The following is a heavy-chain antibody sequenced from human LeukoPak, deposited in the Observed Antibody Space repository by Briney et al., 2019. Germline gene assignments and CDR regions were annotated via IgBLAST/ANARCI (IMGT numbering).Heavy chain of an antibody. Sequence: SGTLSLTCGVSGGSITNTNYWTWVRQPPGKGLEWIGEVNLQGSTNYNPSLMGRVAISVDTSEDHISLQLTSVTAADTAVYYCAREGGPYRPLDYSGQGTLVTVSS. CDR1: GGSITNTNY. J-gene: IGHJ4*02. V-gene: IGHV4-4*02. CDR2: VNLQGST. CDR3: AREGGPYRPLDY.